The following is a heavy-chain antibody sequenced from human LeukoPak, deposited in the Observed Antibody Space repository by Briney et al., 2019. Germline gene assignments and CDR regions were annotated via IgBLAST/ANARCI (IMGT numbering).Heavy chain of an antibody. D-gene: IGHD3-9*01. V-gene: IGHV1-18*04. CDR1: GYTFTSYG. Sequence: SVKVSCKSSGYTFTSYGNSWVRQPPGQGLELMGWISAYNGNTNYSQKLQDKVSMTTYTYTSTDYMDLRSLRSDDTAVYFCARETYYDILTGYPGFDYWGQGTLVTVSS. J-gene: IGHJ4*02. CDR3: ARETYYDILTGYPGFDY. CDR2: ISAYNGNT.